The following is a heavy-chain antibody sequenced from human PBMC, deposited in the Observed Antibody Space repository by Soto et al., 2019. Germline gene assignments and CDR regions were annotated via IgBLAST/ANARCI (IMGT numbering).Heavy chain of an antibody. D-gene: IGHD3-3*01. CDR2: ISGSGGST. V-gene: IGHV3-23*01. Sequence: GGSLRLSCAASGFTFSSYAMSWVRQAPGKGLEWVSAISGSGGSTYYADSVKGRFTISRDISKNTLYLQMNSLRAEDTAVYYCYTIFGAPYYYYMDVWGKGTTVTVSS. J-gene: IGHJ6*03. CDR3: YTIFGAPYYYYMDV. CDR1: GFTFSSYA.